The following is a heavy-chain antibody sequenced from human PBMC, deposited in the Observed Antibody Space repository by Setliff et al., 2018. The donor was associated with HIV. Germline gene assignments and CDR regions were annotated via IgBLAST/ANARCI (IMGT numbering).Heavy chain of an antibody. Sequence: SETLSLTCTVSGGFISSSSYYWGWIRQPPGKGLEWIGSIFNDRRTYYNPSLKSRITIPMDTSTNQFSLKLSSVTAADTAVYFCARHFPSISLFFGDPGPFDRWGQGALVTLSS. CDR3: ARHFPSISLFFGDPGPFDR. J-gene: IGHJ4*02. CDR2: IFNDRRT. D-gene: IGHD3-10*01. V-gene: IGHV4-39*01. CDR1: GGFISSSSYY.